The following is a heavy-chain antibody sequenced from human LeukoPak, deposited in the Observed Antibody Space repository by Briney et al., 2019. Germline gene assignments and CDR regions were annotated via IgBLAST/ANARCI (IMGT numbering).Heavy chain of an antibody. J-gene: IGHJ4*02. D-gene: IGHD1-26*01. CDR2: FDPEDGET. CDR1: GYTLTELS. CDR3: ATMEYKGELLLWECYFDY. V-gene: IGHV1-24*01. Sequence: ASVKVSCKVSGYTLTELSMHWVRQAPGKGLEWMGGFDPEDGETIYAQKSQGRVTMTEDTSTDTAYMELSSLRSEDTAVYYCATMEYKGELLLWECYFDYWGQGTLVTVSS.